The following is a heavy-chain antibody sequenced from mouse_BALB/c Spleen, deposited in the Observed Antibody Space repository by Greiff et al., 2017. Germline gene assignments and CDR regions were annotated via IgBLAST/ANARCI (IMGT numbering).Heavy chain of an antibody. CDR3: AREGSYGSSYDYAMDY. J-gene: IGHJ4*01. D-gene: IGHD1-1*01. CDR1: GFSLTGYG. V-gene: IGHV2-6-7*01. Sequence: VQGVESGPGLVAPSQSLSITCTVSGFSLTGYGVNWVRQPPGKGLEWLGMIWGDGSTDYNSALKSRLSISKDNSKSQVFLKMNSLQTDDTARYYCAREGSYGSSYDYAMDYWGQGTSVTVSS. CDR2: IWGDGST.